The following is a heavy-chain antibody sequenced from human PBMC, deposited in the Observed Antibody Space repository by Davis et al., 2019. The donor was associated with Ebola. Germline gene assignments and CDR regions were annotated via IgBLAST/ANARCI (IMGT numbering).Heavy chain of an antibody. Sequence: PSETLSLTCAVYGESFIGYYWSWIRQPPGKGLEWIGEINHSGSTNYNPSLKSRVTISIDTSKNQFSLKLSSVTAADTAVYYCARRRGYMDVWGKGTTVTVSS. CDR2: INHSGST. V-gene: IGHV4-34*01. CDR1: GESFIGYY. CDR3: ARRRGYMDV. D-gene: IGHD4-17*01. J-gene: IGHJ6*03.